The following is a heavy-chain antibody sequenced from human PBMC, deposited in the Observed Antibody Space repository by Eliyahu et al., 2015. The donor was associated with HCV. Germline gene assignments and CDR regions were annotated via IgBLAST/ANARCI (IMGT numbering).Heavy chain of an antibody. D-gene: IGHD4-11*01. J-gene: IGHJ4*02. CDR1: GGTFSSYA. CDR3: ARDKDAYSNYEY. Sequence: QVQLVQSGAEVKKPGSSVKVSCKASGGTFSSYAISWVRQAPGQGLEWMGRIIPILGIANYAQKFQGRVTITADKSTSTAYMELSSLRSEDTAVYYCARDKDAYSNYEYWGQGTLVTVSS. CDR2: IIPILGIA. V-gene: IGHV1-69*04.